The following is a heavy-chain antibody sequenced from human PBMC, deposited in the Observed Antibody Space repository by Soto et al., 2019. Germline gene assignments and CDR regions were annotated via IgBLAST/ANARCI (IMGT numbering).Heavy chain of an antibody. J-gene: IGHJ6*02. V-gene: IGHV1-69*02. CDR1: GGDFNSYT. Sequence: QLVQSRAEVKKPGSSVKVSCKASGGDFNSYTISWVRQAPGQGPEWMGTIIPILDVAKNAQKFQGRVTITAAKSTSTVYMELRSLRSDDTAIYYCAQLWFGELWHGMDVWGQGTTVTVSS. CDR3: AQLWFGELWHGMDV. D-gene: IGHD3-10*01. CDR2: IIPILDVA.